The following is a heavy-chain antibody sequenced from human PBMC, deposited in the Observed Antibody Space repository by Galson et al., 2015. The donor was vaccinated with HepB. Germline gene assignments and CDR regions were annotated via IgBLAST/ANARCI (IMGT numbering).Heavy chain of an antibody. CDR3: ARDWGGGGTGYYYYMDV. J-gene: IGHJ6*02. CDR1: GDTFSSYV. D-gene: IGHD7-27*01. V-gene: IGHV1-69*13. Sequence: SVKVSCKASGDTFSSYVISWVRQAPGQGLEWMGGIIPIFGNANYAQKFQGRVTMTADESTSTAYMELSSLGSEDTAVYYCARDWGGGGTGYYYYMDVWGQGTTVTASS. CDR2: IIPIFGNA.